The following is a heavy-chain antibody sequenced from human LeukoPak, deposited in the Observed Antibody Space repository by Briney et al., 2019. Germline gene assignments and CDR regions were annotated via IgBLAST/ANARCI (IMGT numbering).Heavy chain of an antibody. CDR2: ISYDGSNK. CDR3: AKRGEVPGHDAFDI. D-gene: IGHD1-26*01. V-gene: IGHV3-30*18. CDR1: GFTVSRNY. Sequence: GGSLRLSCAASGFTVSRNYMSWVRRGPGKGLEWVAAISYDGSNKSYADSVKGRFTISRDNSKNTLYLQMNSLRAEDTAVYYCAKRGEVPGHDAFDIWGQGTMVTVSS. J-gene: IGHJ3*02.